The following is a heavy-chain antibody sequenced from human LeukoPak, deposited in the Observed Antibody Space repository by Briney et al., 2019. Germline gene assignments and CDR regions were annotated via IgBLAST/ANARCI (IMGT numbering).Heavy chain of an antibody. CDR1: GFIVSSNY. CDR2: IHSGGRT. V-gene: IGHV3-53*01. J-gene: IGHJ4*02. CDR3: ARGGTGTQDFDS. Sequence: HPGGSLTLSCAASGFIVSSNYMSWVRQAPGKGLEWVSVIHSGGRTYYADSVEGRSTISRDNSKNTVHLQMNSLRAEDTAMYYCARGGTGTQDFDSWGQGTLVTVSS. D-gene: IGHD1-1*01.